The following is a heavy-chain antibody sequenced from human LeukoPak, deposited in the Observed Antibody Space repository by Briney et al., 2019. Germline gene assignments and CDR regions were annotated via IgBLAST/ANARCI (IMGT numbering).Heavy chain of an antibody. Sequence: GGSLRLSCAASGFTFSSYWMSWVRQAPGKGLEWVANIKQDGSEKYYVDSVKGRFTISRDNAKNSLYLQMNSLRAEDTAVYYCARALEDSYGGRDYYYGMDVWGQGTTVTVSS. CDR3: ARALEDSYGGRDYYYGMDV. V-gene: IGHV3-7*01. CDR1: GFTFSSYW. D-gene: IGHD5-18*01. J-gene: IGHJ6*02. CDR2: IKQDGSEK.